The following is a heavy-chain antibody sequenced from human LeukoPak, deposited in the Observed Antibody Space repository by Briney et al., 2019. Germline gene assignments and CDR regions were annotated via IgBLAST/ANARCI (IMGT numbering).Heavy chain of an antibody. CDR1: GFTFSRYA. Sequence: GGSLRLSCAASGFTFSRYAMSWVRQAPGKGLEWVSEISGSGGSTDYADSVKGRFTISRDNSKNTLYLQMNSLRAEDTAVYYCAKARTPRGYSGYEFDYWGQGTLVTVSS. CDR3: AKARTPRGYSGYEFDY. D-gene: IGHD5-12*01. J-gene: IGHJ4*02. V-gene: IGHV3-23*01. CDR2: ISGSGGST.